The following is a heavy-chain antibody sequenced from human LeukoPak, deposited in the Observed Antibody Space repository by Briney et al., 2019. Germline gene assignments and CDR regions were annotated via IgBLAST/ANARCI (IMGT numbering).Heavy chain of an antibody. Sequence: EGSLRLSCAASGFTFSSYAMSWVRQAPGKGLEWVSGISGSGDNTYYADSVKGRFTISRDNSKNTLYVQVNNLGTEDTAAYYCAKGSYYDSSGSFYFDYWGQGTLVTVSS. CDR3: AKGSYYDSSGSFYFDY. CDR1: GFTFSSYA. J-gene: IGHJ4*02. V-gene: IGHV3-23*01. CDR2: ISGSGDNT. D-gene: IGHD3-22*01.